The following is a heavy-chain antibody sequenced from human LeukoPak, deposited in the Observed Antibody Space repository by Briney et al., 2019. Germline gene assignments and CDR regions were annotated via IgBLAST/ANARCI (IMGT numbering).Heavy chain of an antibody. V-gene: IGHV1-46*01. CDR3: ARDALSTVTTNWFDP. J-gene: IGHJ5*02. Sequence: ASVKVSCKAPGYTFTSYYMHWVRQAPGQGLEWMGIINPSGGSTSYAQKFQGRVTMTRDTSTSTVYMELSSLRSEDTAVYYCARDALSTVTTNWFDPWGQGTLVTVSS. D-gene: IGHD4-17*01. CDR1: GYTFTSYY. CDR2: INPSGGST.